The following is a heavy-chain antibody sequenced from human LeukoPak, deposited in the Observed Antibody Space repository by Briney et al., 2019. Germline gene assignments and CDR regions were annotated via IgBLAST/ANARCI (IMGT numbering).Heavy chain of an antibody. CDR2: INPNSGGT. CDR1: GYTFTGYY. J-gene: IGHJ4*02. Sequence: ASVKVSCKASGYTFTGYYMHWVRQAPGQGLEWMGWINPNSGGTNYAQKFQGRVTMTRDTSISTAYMELSRLRSDDMAVYYCARGWVDYYGSGSQRGDYWGQGTLVTVSS. D-gene: IGHD3-10*01. CDR3: ARGWVDYYGSGSQRGDY. V-gene: IGHV1-2*02.